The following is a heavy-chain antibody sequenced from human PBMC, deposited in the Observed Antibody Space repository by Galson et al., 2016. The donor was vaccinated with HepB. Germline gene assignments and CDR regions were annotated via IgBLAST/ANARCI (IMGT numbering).Heavy chain of an antibody. CDR2: INAGNGNT. CDR1: RYIFSSYT. D-gene: IGHD1-1*01. V-gene: IGHV1-3*01. J-gene: IGHJ4*02. Sequence: SVKVSCKASRYIFSSYTIYWVRQAPGQRLEWMGWINAGNGNTKSSQKFQGRVTLTTDTAATTAYLELSSLKSEDTAVYYCARLGQQLARHLAYWGQGTLVTVSS. CDR3: ARLGQQLARHLAY.